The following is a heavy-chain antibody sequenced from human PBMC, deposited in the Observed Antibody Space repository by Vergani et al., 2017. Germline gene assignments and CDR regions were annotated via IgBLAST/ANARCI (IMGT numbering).Heavy chain of an antibody. J-gene: IGHJ4*02. CDR3: ARAKRGRLAVGATDS. D-gene: IGHD6-19*01. V-gene: IGHV7-4-1*01. CDR1: VYSFNNYA. Sequence: QVQLVQSGAEVKKPGASVKVSCKASVYSFNNYAIHWVRQAPGQGLEWMGWINPTTGNPTYARAFTGRFVFSLDTSISTAYLQIGSLKAEDTAVYFCARAKRGRLAVGATDSWGQGTLLTVSS. CDR2: INPTTGNP.